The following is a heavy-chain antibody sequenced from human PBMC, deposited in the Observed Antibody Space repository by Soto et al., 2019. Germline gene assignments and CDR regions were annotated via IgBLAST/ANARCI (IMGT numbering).Heavy chain of an antibody. J-gene: IGHJ5*02. V-gene: IGHV4-59*08. Sequence: SETPSLTCTVSGDSISSYYWSWIRQPPGKGLEWTGYTYYSGSTNYNPSLKSRVTISVDTSKNQFSLKLSSVTAADTAVYYCARAKAPLYSSSWYWFDPWGQGTLVTVSS. D-gene: IGHD6-13*01. CDR1: GDSISSYY. CDR2: TYYSGST. CDR3: ARAKAPLYSSSWYWFDP.